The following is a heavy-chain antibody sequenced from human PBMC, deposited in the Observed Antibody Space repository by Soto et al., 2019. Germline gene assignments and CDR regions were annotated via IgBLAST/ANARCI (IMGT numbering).Heavy chain of an antibody. CDR2: ISWDSGAI. D-gene: IGHD3-16*01. Sequence: GGSLRLSCAASGFTFDDYAMHWVRQAPGKGLDWVSYISWDSGAIGYADSVKGRFTISRDNAKNSLYLHMNSLRAEDTALYYCGKDMGGSIKYYYYGMDVWGQGTTVTVSS. J-gene: IGHJ6*01. V-gene: IGHV3-9*01. CDR3: GKDMGGSIKYYYYGMDV. CDR1: GFTFDDYA.